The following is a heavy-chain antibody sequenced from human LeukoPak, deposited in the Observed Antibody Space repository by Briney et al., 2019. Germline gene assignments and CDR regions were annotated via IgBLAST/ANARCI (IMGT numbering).Heavy chain of an antibody. J-gene: IGHJ4*02. Sequence: SVKVSCKASGGTFSSYAISWVRQAPGQGLEWMGGIIPIFGTANYAQKFEGRVTITTDESTSTAYMELSSLRSEDTAVYYCARGFYYDSSGYYLGPTDYCGQGTLVTVSS. CDR2: IIPIFGTA. CDR3: ARGFYYDSSGYYLGPTDY. V-gene: IGHV1-69*05. CDR1: GGTFSSYA. D-gene: IGHD3-22*01.